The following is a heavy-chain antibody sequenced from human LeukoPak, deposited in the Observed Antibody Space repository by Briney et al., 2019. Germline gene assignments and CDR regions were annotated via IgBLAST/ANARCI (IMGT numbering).Heavy chain of an antibody. CDR2: IRQDGAER. Sequence: GGSLRLSCATSGFTFSSYWMSWVRQAPGKGLEWVANIRQDGAERYYVDSVKGRFTISRDDSKNTVYLQMNSLRAEDTAVYYCARDQGTITVTGSNNRGYFDYWGQGMQVTVSS. J-gene: IGHJ4*02. CDR1: GFTFSSYW. V-gene: IGHV3-7*01. CDR3: ARDQGTITVTGSNNRGYFDY. D-gene: IGHD6-19*01.